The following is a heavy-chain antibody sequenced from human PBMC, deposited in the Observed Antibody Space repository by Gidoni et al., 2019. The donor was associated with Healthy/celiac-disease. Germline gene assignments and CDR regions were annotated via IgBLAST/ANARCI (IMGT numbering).Heavy chain of an antibody. J-gene: IGHJ6*02. D-gene: IGHD4-17*01. CDR1: GGTFISYA. CDR2: ILPIFGTA. Sequence: QVQLVQSGAEVKKPGSSVKVSCTASGGTFISYAISWVRQAPGQGLEWMGGILPIFGTANYAQKFQGRVTITADESTSTAYMELSSLRSEDTAVYYCARDRTTVPHYYYGMDVWGQGTTVTVSS. CDR3: ARDRTTVPHYYYGMDV. V-gene: IGHV1-69*01.